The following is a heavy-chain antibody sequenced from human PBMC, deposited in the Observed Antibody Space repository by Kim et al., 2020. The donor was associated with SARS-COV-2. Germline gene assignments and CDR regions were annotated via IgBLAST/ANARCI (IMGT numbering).Heavy chain of an antibody. CDR2: MFHSGTT. D-gene: IGHD6-19*01. V-gene: IGHV4-4*02. Sequence: SETLSLTCAVSGVSITSATWWTWVRQPPGKGLEWIGEMFHSGTTNYNPSLKSRVTISVDKSKNHFSLNLNSVTAAATAVYYCSGSSGWYILDYWGQGTL. CDR1: GVSITSATW. J-gene: IGHJ4*02. CDR3: SGSSGWYILDY.